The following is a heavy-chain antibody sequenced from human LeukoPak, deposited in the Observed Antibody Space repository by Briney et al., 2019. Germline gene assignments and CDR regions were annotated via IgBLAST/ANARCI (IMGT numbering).Heavy chain of an antibody. D-gene: IGHD3-10*01. Sequence: GGSLRLSCAASGFTFSSFWMSWVRQAPGKGLEWVANINQDGSGKYFVDSVKGRFTISRDNAKNSLYLQMNSLRAEDTAVHYCAGGVSGDPGGQGPLVTASS. J-gene: IGHJ5*02. CDR2: INQDGSGK. V-gene: IGHV3-7*01. CDR3: AGGVSGDP. CDR1: GFTFSSFW.